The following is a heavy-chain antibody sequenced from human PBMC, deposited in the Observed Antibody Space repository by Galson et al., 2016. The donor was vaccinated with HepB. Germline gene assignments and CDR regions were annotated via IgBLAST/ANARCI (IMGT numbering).Heavy chain of an antibody. CDR1: GFSLSTSGMC. V-gene: IGHV2-70*11. J-gene: IGHJ6*02. D-gene: IGHD3-10*01. CDR2: VDWDDTK. Sequence: PALVKPTQTLTLTCTFSGFSLSTSGMCVSWIRQPPGKALEWLARVDWDDTKHYTSSLKTRLTISKDTSKNQVVLTMTNMDPVDTGTYFCARTVRGVWENYYYYAMDVWGQGTTVTVSS. CDR3: ARTVRGVWENYYYYAMDV.